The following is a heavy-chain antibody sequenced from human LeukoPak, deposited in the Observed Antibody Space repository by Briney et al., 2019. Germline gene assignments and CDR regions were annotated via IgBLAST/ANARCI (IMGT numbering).Heavy chain of an antibody. Sequence: SETLSLTCTVSADSISSSSYYWGWIRQPPGKGLEWIGTIYYSGNTYYNPSLKSRVTISVDTSKNQFSLKLSSVTAADTAVYYCARQEYYDSSGYFPNWGQGTLVTVSS. CDR2: IYYSGNT. CDR1: ADSISSSSYY. D-gene: IGHD3-22*01. V-gene: IGHV4-39*01. CDR3: ARQEYYDSSGYFPN. J-gene: IGHJ4*02.